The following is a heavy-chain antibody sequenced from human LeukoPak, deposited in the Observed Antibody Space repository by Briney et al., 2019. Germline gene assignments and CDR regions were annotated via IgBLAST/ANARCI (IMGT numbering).Heavy chain of an antibody. CDR2: IYYSGST. J-gene: IGHJ3*02. CDR3: ARESNCSGDCYSDAFDI. D-gene: IGHD2-21*01. CDR1: GGSISSYY. V-gene: IGHV4-59*12. Sequence: PSETLSLTCTVSGGSISSYYWSWIRQPPGKGLEWIGYIYYSGSTNYNPSLKSRVTISVDTSKNQFSLKLSSVTAADTAVYYCARESNCSGDCYSDAFDIWGQGTMVTVSS.